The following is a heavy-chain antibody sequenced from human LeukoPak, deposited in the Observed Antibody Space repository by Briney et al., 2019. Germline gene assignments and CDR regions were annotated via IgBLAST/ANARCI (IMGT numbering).Heavy chain of an antibody. Sequence: GGSLRLSCAASGFTFSSYAMSWVRQAPGKGLEWVSAISGSGGSTYYADSVKGRFTISRDSSKNTLYLQMNSLRAEDTAVYYCAKVYRVLRFLEWFEDWFDPWGQGTLVTVSS. CDR1: GFTFSSYA. CDR2: ISGSGGST. V-gene: IGHV3-23*01. J-gene: IGHJ5*02. D-gene: IGHD3-3*01. CDR3: AKVYRVLRFLEWFEDWFDP.